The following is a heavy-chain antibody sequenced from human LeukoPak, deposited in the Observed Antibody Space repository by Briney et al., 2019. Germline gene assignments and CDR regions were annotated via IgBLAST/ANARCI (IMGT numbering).Heavy chain of an antibody. CDR1: GFTFSSYG. D-gene: IGHD1-26*01. CDR2: ISGRGDRT. J-gene: IGHJ6*03. CDR3: AKDGDTMSGTYYYDMDV. V-gene: IGHV3-23*01. Sequence: GGSLRPSCGASGFTFSSYGMSWVRQAPGKGLEWVSGISGRGDRTYYADSVKGRFTISRDNSKNTLYLQMNSLRGEDTAVYYCAKDGDTMSGTYYYDMDVWGKGTTVTIS.